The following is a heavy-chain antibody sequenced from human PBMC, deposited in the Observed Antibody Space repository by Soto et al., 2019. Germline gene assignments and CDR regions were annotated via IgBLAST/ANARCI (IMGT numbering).Heavy chain of an antibody. D-gene: IGHD6-13*01. J-gene: IGHJ4*02. V-gene: IGHV1-18*01. CDR3: ARGSSPVDFDY. CDR2: INTYNGNT. CDR1: GYTFTNYG. Sequence: QVHLVQSGGEVKKPGASVKVSCKASGYTFTNYGVNWVRQAPGQGLEWMGWINTYNGNTNYAQRLQGRVTLTTDTSTRTAYMELRSLTSDDTAVYYCARGSSPVDFDYWGLGTLVTVSS.